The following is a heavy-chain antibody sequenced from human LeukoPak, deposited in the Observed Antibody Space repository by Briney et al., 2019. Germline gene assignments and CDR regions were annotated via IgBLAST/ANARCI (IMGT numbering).Heavy chain of an antibody. CDR3: ARDGGNYDPFDV. CDR2: ISSSSSYI. V-gene: IGHV3-21*01. J-gene: IGHJ3*01. Sequence: GGSLRLSCAASGFTFSSYSMNWVRQAPGKGLEWVSSISSSSSYIYYADSVKGRFTISRDNAKNSLYLQMNSLRAEDTAVYYCARDGGNYDPFDVWGQGTMVTVSS. CDR1: GFTFSSYS. D-gene: IGHD1-7*01.